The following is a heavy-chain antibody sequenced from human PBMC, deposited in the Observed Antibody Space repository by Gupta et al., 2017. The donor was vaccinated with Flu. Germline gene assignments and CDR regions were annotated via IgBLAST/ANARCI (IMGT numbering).Heavy chain of an antibody. V-gene: IGHV3-23*01. CDR1: GLTFSDYA. Sequence: EVQLLASGGDLVQPGGSLRLSCAASGLTFSDYAMNWVRQAPGKGLEWVSTVGAGGDRTYYADSVMGRFTISRDNSKNTVYLQMNSLRGDDTAVYYCAKDRSGNPAIDYWGQGTLVTVSA. D-gene: IGHD6-13*01. CDR3: AKDRSGNPAIDY. J-gene: IGHJ4*02. CDR2: VGAGGDRT.